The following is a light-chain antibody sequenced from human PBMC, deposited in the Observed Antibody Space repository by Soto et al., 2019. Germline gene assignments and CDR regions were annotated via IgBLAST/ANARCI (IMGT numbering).Light chain of an antibody. CDR1: QGIDTS. J-gene: IGKJ2*01. CDR2: APS. CDR3: HQYDSYPYT. Sequence: ILLTQSPSSLSASVGDRVTITCRASQGIDTSLAWYQQKPGKAPKLLIYAPSNFQSGVPSRFSGSGSGTHFTLTISSLQPEDFATYYCHQYDSYPYTFGQGTKLEI. V-gene: IGKV1-9*01.